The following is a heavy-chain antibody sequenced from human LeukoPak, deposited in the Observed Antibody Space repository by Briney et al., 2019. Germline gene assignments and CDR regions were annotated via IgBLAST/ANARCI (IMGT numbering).Heavy chain of an antibody. V-gene: IGHV1-18*01. D-gene: IGHD1-7*01. Sequence: ASVKVSCKASGYTFTSYGISWVRQAPGQGLEWMGWISAYYGNTNYAQKLQGRVTMTTDTSTSTAYMELRSLRSDDTAVYYCARADVITGTTGVDYWGQGTLVTVSS. CDR1: GYTFTSYG. CDR2: ISAYYGNT. CDR3: ARADVITGTTGVDY. J-gene: IGHJ4*02.